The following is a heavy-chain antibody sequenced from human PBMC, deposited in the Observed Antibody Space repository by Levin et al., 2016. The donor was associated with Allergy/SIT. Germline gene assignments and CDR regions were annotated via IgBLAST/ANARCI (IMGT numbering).Heavy chain of an antibody. J-gene: IGHJ6*02. CDR2: INPNSGGT. Sequence: ASVKVSCKASGYTFASYDINWVRQAPGQGLEWMGWINPNSGGTNYAQKFQGWVTMTRDTSISTAYMELSRLRSDDTAVYYCARESFDTGYYYGMDVWGQGTTVTVSS. V-gene: IGHV1-2*04. D-gene: IGHD3-9*01. CDR3: ARESFDTGYYYGMDV. CDR1: GYTFASYD.